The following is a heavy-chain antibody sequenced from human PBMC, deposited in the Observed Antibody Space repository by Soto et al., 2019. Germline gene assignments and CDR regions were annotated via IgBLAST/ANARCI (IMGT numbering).Heavy chain of an antibody. V-gene: IGHV3-23*01. J-gene: IGHJ3*02. CDR1: GFTFSSYA. CDR3: AKDSEHIVVVTAILGAFDI. D-gene: IGHD2-21*02. Sequence: GGSLRLSCAASGFTFSSYAMSWVRQAPGKGLEWVSAISGSGGSTYYADSVKGRFTISRDNSKNTLYLQMNSLRAEDTAVYYCAKDSEHIVVVTAILGAFDIWGQGTMVTVSS. CDR2: ISGSGGST.